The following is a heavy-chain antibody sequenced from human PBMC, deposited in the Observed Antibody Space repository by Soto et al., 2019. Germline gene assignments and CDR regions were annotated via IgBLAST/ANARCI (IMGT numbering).Heavy chain of an antibody. Sequence: SETLSLTCSVSGGSISSGDYYWNWIRQPPGKGLEWIGHIYYSGSTYYNSSLKSRVTISLDTSKNQFSLKLSSVTAADTAVYYCARYCSGGSCYLDPWGQGTLVTVSS. V-gene: IGHV4-30-4*02. CDR3: ARYCSGGSCYLDP. J-gene: IGHJ5*02. CDR2: IYYSGST. D-gene: IGHD2-15*01. CDR1: GGSISSGDYY.